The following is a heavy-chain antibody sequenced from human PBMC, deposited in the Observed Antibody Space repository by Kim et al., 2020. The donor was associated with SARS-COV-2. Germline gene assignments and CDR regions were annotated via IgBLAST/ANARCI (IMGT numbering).Heavy chain of an antibody. J-gene: IGHJ6*02. V-gene: IGHV4-59*01. D-gene: IGHD1-26*01. CDR3: ARDKWDYYYYGMDV. Sequence: NPPLKSRVTISVATAKNQFSLKLSSVTAADTAVYYCARDKWDYYYYGMDVWGQGTTVTVSS.